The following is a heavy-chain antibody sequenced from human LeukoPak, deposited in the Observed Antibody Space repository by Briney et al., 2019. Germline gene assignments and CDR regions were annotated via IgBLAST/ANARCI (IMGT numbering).Heavy chain of an antibody. J-gene: IGHJ2*01. Sequence: SQTLSLTCTVSGGSISSGGYYWRWLRQHPGKGLEWIGYIYDSGSTYYKPSLRSRVTISGDTSKNQFSLKVTSVSDADTAVYYCASYGSGWYFDLWGRGTLVTVSS. CDR1: GGSISSGGYY. D-gene: IGHD3-10*01. CDR2: IYDSGST. CDR3: ASYGSGWYFDL. V-gene: IGHV4-31*03.